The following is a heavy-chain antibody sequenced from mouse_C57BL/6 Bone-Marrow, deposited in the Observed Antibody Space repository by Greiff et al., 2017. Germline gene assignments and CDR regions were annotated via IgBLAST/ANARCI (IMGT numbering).Heavy chain of an antibody. CDR1: GFTFSSYA. Sequence: DVMLVESGGGLVKPGGSLKLSCAASGFTFSSYAMSWVRQTPEQRLEWVATISDGGSYTYYPDNVKGRFTISRDNAKNNLYLQMSHLKSEDTAMYYCARESPIYYDYDVWFAYWGQGTLVTVSA. V-gene: IGHV5-4*01. J-gene: IGHJ3*01. D-gene: IGHD2-4*01. CDR3: ARESPIYYDYDVWFAY. CDR2: ISDGGSYT.